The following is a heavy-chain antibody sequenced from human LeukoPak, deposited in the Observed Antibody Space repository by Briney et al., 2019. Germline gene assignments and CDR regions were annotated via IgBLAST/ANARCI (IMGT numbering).Heavy chain of an antibody. CDR2: IWYDGSNK. CDR1: GFTFSSYA. J-gene: IGHJ4*02. CDR3: ARDAEYYYDSSGYYVY. Sequence: PGGSLRLSCAASGFTFSSYAMHWVRQAPGKGLEWVAVIWYDGSNKYYADSVKGRFTISRDNSKNTLYLQMNSLRAEDTAVYYCARDAEYYYDSSGYYVYWGQGTLVTVSS. V-gene: IGHV3-33*08. D-gene: IGHD3-22*01.